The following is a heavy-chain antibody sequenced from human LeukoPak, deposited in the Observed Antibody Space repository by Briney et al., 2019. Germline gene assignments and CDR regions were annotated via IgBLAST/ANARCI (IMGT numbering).Heavy chain of an antibody. J-gene: IGHJ4*02. V-gene: IGHV3-21*01. CDR2: ISSSSSYI. D-gene: IGHD5-12*01. Sequence: QPGGSLRLSCAASGFTFSSYSMNWVRQAPGKGLEWVSSISSSSSYIYYADPVKGRFTISRDNAKNSLYLQMNSLRAEDTAVYYCASWVESKWLRTYYFDYWGQGTLVTVSS. CDR1: GFTFSSYS. CDR3: ASWVESKWLRTYYFDY.